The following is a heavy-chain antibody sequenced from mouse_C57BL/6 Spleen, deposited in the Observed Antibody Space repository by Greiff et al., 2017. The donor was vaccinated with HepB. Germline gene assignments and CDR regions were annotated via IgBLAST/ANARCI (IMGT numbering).Heavy chain of an antibody. D-gene: IGHD1-1*01. V-gene: IGHV1-55*01. Sequence: QVQLQQPGAELVKPGASVKMSCKASGYTFTSYWITWVKQRPGQGLEWIGDIYPGSGSTNYNEKFKSKATLTVDTSSSTADMQLSSLTSEDSAVYYCARSYGSSSAWFAYWGQGTLVTVSA. CDR3: ARSYGSSSAWFAY. J-gene: IGHJ3*01. CDR1: GYTFTSYW. CDR2: IYPGSGST.